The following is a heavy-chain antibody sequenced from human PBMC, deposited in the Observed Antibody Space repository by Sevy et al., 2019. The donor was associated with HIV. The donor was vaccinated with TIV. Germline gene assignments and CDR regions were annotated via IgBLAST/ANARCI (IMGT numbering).Heavy chain of an antibody. V-gene: IGHV1-24*01. D-gene: IGHD6-13*01. CDR2: FDPEDGET. Sequence: ASVKVSCKVSGYTLTELSMHWVRQAPGKGLEWMGGFDPEDGETIYAQKFQGRVTMTEDTSTDTAYMELSSLRSEDTAVYYCATGEYGSSWYVIDYWGQGTLVTVSS. J-gene: IGHJ4*02. CDR3: ATGEYGSSWYVIDY. CDR1: GYTLTELS.